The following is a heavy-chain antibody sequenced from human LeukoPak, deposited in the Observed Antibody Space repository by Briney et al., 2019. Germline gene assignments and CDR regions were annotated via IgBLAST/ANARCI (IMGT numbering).Heavy chain of an antibody. J-gene: IGHJ6*03. CDR3: ARADYGDYAPGGDYYYYYMDV. V-gene: IGHV1-69*06. Sequence: ASVKVSCKASGGTFSSYAISRVRQAPGQGLEWMGGIIPIFGTANYAEKFQGRVTITADKSTSTAYMELSSLRSEDTAVYYCARADYGDYAPGGDYYYYYMDVWGKGTTVTVSS. D-gene: IGHD4-17*01. CDR2: IIPIFGTA. CDR1: GGTFSSYA.